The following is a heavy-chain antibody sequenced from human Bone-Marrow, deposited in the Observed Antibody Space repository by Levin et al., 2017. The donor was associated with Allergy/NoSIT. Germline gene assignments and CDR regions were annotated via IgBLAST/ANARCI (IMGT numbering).Heavy chain of an antibody. CDR1: GYTFTSYG. V-gene: IGHV1-18*01. D-gene: IGHD2-15*01. J-gene: IGHJ6*02. Sequence: ASVKVSCKASGYTFTSYGISWVRQAPGQGLEWMGWISAYNGNTNYAQKLQGRVTMTTDTSTSTAYMELRSLRSDDTAVYYCARETVTMVVAAGYYYYGMDVWGQGTTVTVSS. CDR2: ISAYNGNT. CDR3: ARETVTMVVAAGYYYYGMDV.